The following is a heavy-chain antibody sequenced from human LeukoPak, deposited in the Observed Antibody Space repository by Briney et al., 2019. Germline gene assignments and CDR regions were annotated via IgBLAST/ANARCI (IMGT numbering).Heavy chain of an antibody. CDR1: GFTFSSYG. CDR3: AGQSRLGYCSGGSCYSQPFDP. CDR2: ISSSGFNI. D-gene: IGHD2-15*01. Sequence: GSLRLSCAVSGFTFSSYGMNWVRQAPGKGLEWVSYISSSGFNIYYADSVKGRFTISRDNAKNSLYLQMNSLRAEDTAVYYCAGQSRLGYCSGGSCYSQPFDPWGQGTLVTVSS. J-gene: IGHJ5*02. V-gene: IGHV3-48*03.